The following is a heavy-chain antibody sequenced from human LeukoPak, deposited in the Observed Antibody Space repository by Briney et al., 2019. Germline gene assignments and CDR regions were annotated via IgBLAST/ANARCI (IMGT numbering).Heavy chain of an antibody. V-gene: IGHV3-74*01. CDR2: ISPDGRNI. Sequence: GGSLRLSCASSGFIHSEYRMNGLRQVPGKGPVWVSHISPDGRNIAYADSVKGRFTISRDSAKNTLYLQMNSLRVEDTAVYYCVRDGGATTPYECWGQGSLVTVSS. D-gene: IGHD2-15*01. CDR3: VRDGGATTPYEC. CDR1: GFIHSEYR. J-gene: IGHJ4*02.